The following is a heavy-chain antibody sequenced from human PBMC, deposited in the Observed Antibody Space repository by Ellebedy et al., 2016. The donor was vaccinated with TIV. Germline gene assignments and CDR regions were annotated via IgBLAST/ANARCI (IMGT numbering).Heavy chain of an antibody. CDR3: ARLSDSGSYSDYYYYGMDV. D-gene: IGHD1-26*01. CDR1: GYTFTSYY. Sequence: SVKVSXXASGYTFTSYYMHWVRQAPGQGLEWMGGIIPIFGTANYAQKFQGRVTITADESTSTAYMELSSLRSEDTAVYYCARLSDSGSYSDYYYYGMDVWGQGTTVTVSS. V-gene: IGHV1-69*13. CDR2: IIPIFGTA. J-gene: IGHJ6*02.